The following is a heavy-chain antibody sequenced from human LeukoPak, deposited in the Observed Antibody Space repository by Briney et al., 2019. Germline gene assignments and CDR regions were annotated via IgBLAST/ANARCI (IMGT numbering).Heavy chain of an antibody. D-gene: IGHD2-15*01. V-gene: IGHV1-58*02. Sequence: SVKLSRTASGFTVTSSAMQWMRQGRGHRLGWIGWIVVGSGNTNYAKKFQERVTITRDMSTSTAYMVLGSLRSEDTAVYYCAREKDIVVLDPWGQGTLVTVSS. CDR1: GFTVTSSA. J-gene: IGHJ5*02. CDR3: AREKDIVVLDP. CDR2: IVVGSGNT.